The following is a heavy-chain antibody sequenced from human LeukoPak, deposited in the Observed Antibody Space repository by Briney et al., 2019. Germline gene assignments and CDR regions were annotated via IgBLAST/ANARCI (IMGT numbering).Heavy chain of an antibody. V-gene: IGHV3-23*01. CDR1: GFTFSSYA. D-gene: IGHD3-22*01. J-gene: IGHJ4*02. CDR3: AKGGPIAAADTRDYYYDSSGYDPDY. Sequence: GGSLRLSCAASGFTFSSYAMSWVRQAPGKGLEWVSAISGSGGSAYYAVSVKGRFSISRDNSKEKLYLQMNSLSAEDTAVYYCAKGGPIAAADTRDYYYDSSGYDPDYWGQGTLVTVSS. CDR2: ISGSGGSA.